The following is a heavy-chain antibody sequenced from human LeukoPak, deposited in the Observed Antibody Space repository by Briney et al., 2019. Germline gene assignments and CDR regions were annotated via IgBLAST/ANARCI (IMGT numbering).Heavy chain of an antibody. V-gene: IGHV3-30*18. Sequence: GRSLRLSCAASGFTFSSYGMHWVRQAPGKGLEWVAVISYDGSNKYYADSVKGRFTISRDNFKNTLYLQMNSLRAEDTAVYYCAKDRGASTGFDYWGQGTLVTVSS. CDR2: ISYDGSNK. CDR3: AKDRGASTGFDY. CDR1: GFTFSSYG. D-gene: IGHD1-26*01. J-gene: IGHJ4*02.